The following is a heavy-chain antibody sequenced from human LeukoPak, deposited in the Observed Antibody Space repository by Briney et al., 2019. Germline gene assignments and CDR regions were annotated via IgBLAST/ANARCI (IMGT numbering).Heavy chain of an antibody. D-gene: IGHD3/OR15-3a*01. CDR2: INPSGGST. CDR1: GYTFTSYY. J-gene: IGHJ5*02. CDR3: ARPRDFGTVGTWFDP. V-gene: IGHV1-46*01. Sequence: GASVKVSCKASGYTFTSYYMHWVRQAPGQGLEWMGIINPSGGSTSYAQKFQGRVTMTRDMSTSTGYMELSSLRSGDTAVYYCARPRDFGTVGTWFDPWGQGTLVTVSS.